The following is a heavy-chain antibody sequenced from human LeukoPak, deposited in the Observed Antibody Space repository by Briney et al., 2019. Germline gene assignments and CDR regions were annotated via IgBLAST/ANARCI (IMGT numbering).Heavy chain of an antibody. CDR2: IYTSGST. D-gene: IGHD1-26*01. CDR3: ARDWSGSYKDY. Sequence: SETLSLTCTVSGGSISSNYWSWIRQPPGKGLEWIGRIYTSGSTSYNPSLKSRVTMSVDTSKNQFSLKLSSVTAADTAMYYCARDWSGSYKDYWGQGTLVTVSS. V-gene: IGHV4-4*07. CDR1: GGSISSNY. J-gene: IGHJ4*02.